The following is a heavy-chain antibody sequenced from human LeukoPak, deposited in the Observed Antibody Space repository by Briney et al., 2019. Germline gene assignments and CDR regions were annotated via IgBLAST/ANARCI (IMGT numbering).Heavy chain of an antibody. CDR2: ISYDGSNK. J-gene: IGHJ4*02. V-gene: IGHV3-30*04. Sequence: PGGSLRLSCAASGFTFSSYAMHWVRQAPGKGLEWVAVISYDGSNKYYADSVKGRFTISRDNAKNSLYLQMNSLRAEDTAVYYCARDPNPTTKGLLVYWGQGTLVTVSS. CDR1: GFTFSSYA. D-gene: IGHD4-17*01. CDR3: ARDPNPTTKGLLVY.